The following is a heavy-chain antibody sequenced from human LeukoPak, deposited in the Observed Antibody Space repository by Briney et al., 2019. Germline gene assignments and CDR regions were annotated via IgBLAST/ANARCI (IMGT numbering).Heavy chain of an antibody. Sequence: GASVKVSFKASGYTFTSYGFSWVRQAPGQGREWVGWINIYSGKTNYAQKLQGRVTMTTATSTSTAYMELRSLRSDDTAVYYCARVNAPYYYMDVWGKGPTVTVSS. CDR1: GYTFTSYG. V-gene: IGHV1-18*01. CDR3: ARVNAPYYYMDV. J-gene: IGHJ6*03. CDR2: INIYSGKT.